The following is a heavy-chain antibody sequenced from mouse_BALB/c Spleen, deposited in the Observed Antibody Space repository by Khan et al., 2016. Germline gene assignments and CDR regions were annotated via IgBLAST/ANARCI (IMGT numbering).Heavy chain of an antibody. J-gene: IGHJ2*01. V-gene: IGHV5-6-5*01. Sequence: EVELVESGGGLVKPGGSLKLSCAASGCTFSSYAMSWVRQTPEKRLAWVASISSGGNTFYPDSLKGRFTISRDNARNILYLQMSSLRSEDTAMYXCTRGVTTVVDYFDYWGQGTTLTVSS. CDR1: GCTFSSYA. CDR3: TRGVTTVVDYFDY. CDR2: ISSGGNT. D-gene: IGHD1-1*01.